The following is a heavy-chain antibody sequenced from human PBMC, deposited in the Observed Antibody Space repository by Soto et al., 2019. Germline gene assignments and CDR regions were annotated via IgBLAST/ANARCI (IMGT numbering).Heavy chain of an antibody. CDR3: ARVKTTLYRHYYFDY. CDR2: IFYTGST. Sequence: SETLSLTCSVSGGTINSGDYFWSWIRQPPGKGLEWVGSIFYTGSTYYSPSLKSRASMSMDTSKSLFSLRLRPLTAADTAVYFCARVKTTLYRHYYFDYWGQGTPVTVSS. V-gene: IGHV4-30-4*01. D-gene: IGHD4-17*01. CDR1: GGTINSGDYF. J-gene: IGHJ4*02.